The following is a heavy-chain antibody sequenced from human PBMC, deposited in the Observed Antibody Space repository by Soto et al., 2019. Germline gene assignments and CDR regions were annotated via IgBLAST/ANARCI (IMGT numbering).Heavy chain of an antibody. Sequence: QITVKESGLTLVKPTETLTLTCTFSGFSLSSIGMGVGWIRQPPGKALEWLALIYWYDDKRYSPSLHSRPTITKDPSKNQVDLTMTNMDPVDTATYYCARLTRGVYALDRLWEKFDYWGQGALVTVSS. CDR2: IYWYDDK. J-gene: IGHJ4*02. CDR3: ARLTRGVYALDRLWEKFDY. D-gene: IGHD5-12*01. V-gene: IGHV2-5*01. CDR1: GFSLSSIGMG.